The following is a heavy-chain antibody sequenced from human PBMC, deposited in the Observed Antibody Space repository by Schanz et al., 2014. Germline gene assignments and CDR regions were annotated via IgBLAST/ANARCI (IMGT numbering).Heavy chain of an antibody. CDR1: GYTFTDYG. J-gene: IGHJ6*04. Sequence: QVQVVQSGAEVKKPGASVKVSCKASGYTFTDYGVIWVRQAPGQGLEWMGRIIPILGIATYAQKFQGRLTMTRDTATSTVYMELSSLRSEDTAVYYCARDGGEVVRGVIEGVNHYYYGMDVWGRGTTVIVSS. D-gene: IGHD3-10*01. CDR3: ARDGGEVVRGVIEGVNHYYYGMDV. CDR2: IIPILGIA. V-gene: IGHV1-69*04.